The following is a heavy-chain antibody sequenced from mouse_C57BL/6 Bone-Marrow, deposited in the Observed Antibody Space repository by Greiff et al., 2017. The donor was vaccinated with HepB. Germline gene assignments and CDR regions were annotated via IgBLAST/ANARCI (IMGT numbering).Heavy chain of an antibody. Sequence: QVQLQQSGPELVKPGASVKISCKASGYAFSSSWMNWVKQRPGKGLEWIGRIYPGDGDTNYNGKFKGKATLTADKSSSTAYMQLSSLTSEDSAVYFCARALTTVVANFDVWGTGTTVTVSS. CDR1: GYAFSSSW. J-gene: IGHJ1*03. D-gene: IGHD1-1*01. CDR3: ARALTTVVANFDV. V-gene: IGHV1-82*01. CDR2: IYPGDGDT.